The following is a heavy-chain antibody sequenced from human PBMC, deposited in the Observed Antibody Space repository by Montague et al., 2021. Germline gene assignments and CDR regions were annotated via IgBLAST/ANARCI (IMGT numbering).Heavy chain of an antibody. D-gene: IGHD6-13*01. CDR2: IYYSGNS. CDR1: GASITSNFYY. CDR3: ASVLSSLYLGWFDP. J-gene: IGHJ5*02. V-gene: IGHV4-39*01. Sequence: SETLSLTCTVSGASITSNFYYWGCIRQSPGKGLEWFVSIYYSGNSFYQPSLKSRITMAVDTSKNQFSLKLSSVTAADTAIYYCASVLSSLYLGWFDPWGQGTLVTVSS.